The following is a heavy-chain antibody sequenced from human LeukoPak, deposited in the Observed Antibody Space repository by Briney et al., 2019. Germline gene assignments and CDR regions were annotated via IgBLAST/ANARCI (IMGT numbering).Heavy chain of an antibody. CDR2: IYTSGST. CDR3: ARGRQDVNMILVVMAGVSYYLDV. V-gene: IGHV4-4*07. Sequence: SETLSLTCTVSGGSISSYYWSWIRQPAGKGLEWIGRIYTSGSTNYNPSLKSRVTISVDTSKNQFSLKLRSVTAADTAVYYCARGRQDVNMILVVMAGVSYYLDVWSKGTTVTVS. D-gene: IGHD3-22*01. CDR1: GGSISSYY. J-gene: IGHJ6*03.